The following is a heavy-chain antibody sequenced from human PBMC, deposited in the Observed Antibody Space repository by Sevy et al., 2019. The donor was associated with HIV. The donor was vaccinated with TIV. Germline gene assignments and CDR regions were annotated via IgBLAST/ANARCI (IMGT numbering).Heavy chain of an antibody. V-gene: IGHV4-38-2*01. J-gene: IGHJ4*02. Sequence: SETLSLTCAVSGYSISSGYFWGWIRQPPGKGLEWIGTISHTGNTFYNPSFKSRVTISVDTSKNQFSLKVNSVTAADTAVYYGARVRTVGGNDYWGQGTLVPVSS. CDR1: GYSISSGYF. CDR3: ARVRTVGGNDY. D-gene: IGHD3-10*01. CDR2: ISHTGNT.